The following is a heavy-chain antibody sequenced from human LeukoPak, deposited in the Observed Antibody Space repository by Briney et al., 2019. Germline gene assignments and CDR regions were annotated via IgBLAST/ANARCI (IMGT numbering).Heavy chain of an antibody. V-gene: IGHV3-30*18. CDR2: ISYDGSNK. CDR3: AKGDTSWTIDY. Sequence: HSGGSLRLSCAASGFTFSSYGMHWVRQAPGKGLERVAVISYDGSNKYYADSVKGRFTISRDNSKNTLYLQMNSLRAEDTAVYYCAKGDTSWTIDYWGQGTLVTVSS. D-gene: IGHD2-2*01. CDR1: GFTFSSYG. J-gene: IGHJ4*02.